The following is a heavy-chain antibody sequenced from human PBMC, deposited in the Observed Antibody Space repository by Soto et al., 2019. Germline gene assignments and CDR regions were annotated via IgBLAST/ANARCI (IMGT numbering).Heavy chain of an antibody. CDR2: IYHTGST. V-gene: IGHV4-61*01. CDR3: ARGGYFYIYYFGS. D-gene: IGHD3-22*01. Sequence: QVHLEESGPGLVKPAETLSLRCTVSGGSVRSPSHYWSWIRQSPGKGLEWIGYIYHTGSTSYNPSLKSRVSISADTASNQFSLKLTSVTAADTALYYCARGGYFYIYYFGSWGQGIPVLVSS. J-gene: IGHJ4*02. CDR1: GGSVRSPSHY.